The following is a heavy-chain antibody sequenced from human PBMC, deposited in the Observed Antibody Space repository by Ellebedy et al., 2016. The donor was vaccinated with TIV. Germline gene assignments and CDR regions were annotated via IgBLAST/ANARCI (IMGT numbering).Heavy chain of an antibody. D-gene: IGHD4-23*01. CDR1: GFTFSNYA. J-gene: IGHJ4*02. CDR2: ISGSGEYT. CDR3: ATFERWLPFDY. Sequence: GESLKISCAASGFTFSNYAMSWVRRSPGKGLDWVSLISGSGEYTYYADSVKGRFTISRDNAKNTLYLQMNSLRAEDTAVYYCATFERWLPFDYWGQGTLVTVSS. V-gene: IGHV3-23*01.